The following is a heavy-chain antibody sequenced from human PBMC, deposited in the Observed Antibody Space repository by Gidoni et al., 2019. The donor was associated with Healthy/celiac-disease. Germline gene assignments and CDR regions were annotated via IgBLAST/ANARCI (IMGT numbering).Heavy chain of an antibody. CDR1: GFTFSSYA. J-gene: IGHJ4*02. CDR3: AKDLGRVVGAPGY. Sequence: EVQLLESGGGLVQPGGSLRLSWAASGFTFSSYAMSWVRQAPGKGLEWFSAISGSGGSTYYADSVKGRFTISRDNSKNTLYLQMNSLRAEDTAVYYCAKDLGRVVGAPGYWGQGTLVTVSS. D-gene: IGHD1-26*01. CDR2: ISGSGGST. V-gene: IGHV3-23*01.